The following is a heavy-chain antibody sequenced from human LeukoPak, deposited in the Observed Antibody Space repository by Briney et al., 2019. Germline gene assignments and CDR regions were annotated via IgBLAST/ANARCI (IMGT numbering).Heavy chain of an antibody. J-gene: IGHJ4*02. CDR1: GFTFSSYSMN. CDR2: IYYSGST. V-gene: IGHV4-59*04. Sequence: GSLRLSCAASGFTFSSYSMNWVRQPPGKGLEWIGSIYYSGSTYYNPSLKSRVTMSVDTSKNQFSLKLSSVTAADTAVYYCARIAVAHFDYWGQGTLVTVSS. D-gene: IGHD6-19*01. CDR3: ARIAVAHFDY.